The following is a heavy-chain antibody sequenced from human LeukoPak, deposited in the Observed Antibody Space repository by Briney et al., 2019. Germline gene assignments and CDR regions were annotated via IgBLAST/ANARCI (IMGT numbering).Heavy chain of an antibody. CDR2: TYYRSKWYN. Sequence: SQTLSLTCAISVDSVSSNSAAWNWIRQSPSRGLEWLGWTYYRSKWYNDYAVSMKSRITINPDTSKNEFSLQLNSVITEDTAVYYCARVEQLVYRIPYYYYGMDVWGQGTTVTVSS. J-gene: IGHJ6*02. V-gene: IGHV6-1*01. CDR3: ARVEQLVYRIPYYYYGMDV. CDR1: VDSVSSNSAA. D-gene: IGHD6-6*01.